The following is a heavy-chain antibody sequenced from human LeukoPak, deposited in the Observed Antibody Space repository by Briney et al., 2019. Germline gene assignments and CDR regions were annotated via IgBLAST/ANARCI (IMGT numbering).Heavy chain of an antibody. Sequence: GGSLRLSCAASGFTFSSYAMHWVRQAPGKGLEWVASIQEDGRQKNYVDSVQGRFTISRDNAKNSLYLQMNSLRAEDTAVYYCARDIPRGTTPLDFWGQGTLVTVSS. J-gene: IGHJ4*02. CDR2: IQEDGRQK. D-gene: IGHD1-7*01. CDR3: ARDIPRGTTPLDF. V-gene: IGHV3-7*01. CDR1: GFTFSSYA.